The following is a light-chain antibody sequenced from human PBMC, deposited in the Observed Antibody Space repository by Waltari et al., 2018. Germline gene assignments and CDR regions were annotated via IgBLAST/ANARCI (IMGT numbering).Light chain of an antibody. CDR1: SSDVGGYKY. J-gene: IGLJ3*02. CDR2: NVI. Sequence: QSALTQPASVSGSPGQSITISCTGTSSDVGGYKYVSWYQQHPAKARKLMIYNVIKRPSGVSNRCSGSKSGNTASLTISGLQAEDEADYYCCSYAGSTTSVVFGGGTKVTVL. CDR3: CSYAGSTTSVV. V-gene: IGLV2-23*02.